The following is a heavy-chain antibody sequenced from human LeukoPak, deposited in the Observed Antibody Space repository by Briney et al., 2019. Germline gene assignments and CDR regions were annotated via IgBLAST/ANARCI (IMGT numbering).Heavy chain of an antibody. CDR3: ARDPRYGGTSYYYTMDV. J-gene: IGHJ6*02. D-gene: IGHD4-23*01. Sequence: GGSLRLSCAASGFTFSSYGMHWVRQAPGKGLEWVSYISSSGSTIYYADSVKGRFTISRDNAENSLYLQMNSLRAEDTAVYYCARDPRYGGTSYYYTMDVWGQGTTVAVSS. V-gene: IGHV3-48*04. CDR2: ISSSGSTI. CDR1: GFTFSSYG.